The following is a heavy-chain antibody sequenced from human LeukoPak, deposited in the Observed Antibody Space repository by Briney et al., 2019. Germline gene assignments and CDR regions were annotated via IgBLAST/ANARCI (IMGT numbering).Heavy chain of an antibody. D-gene: IGHD3-22*01. CDR3: AKDFRYYYDSSGDDFDY. CDR2: IKQDGSEK. CDR1: GFTFSSYW. J-gene: IGHJ4*02. Sequence: GGSLRLSCAASGFTFSSYWMSWVRQAPGKGLEWVANIKQDGSEKYYVDSVKGRFTISRDNAKNSLYLQMNSLRAEDTAVYYCAKDFRYYYDSSGDDFDYWGQGTLVTVSS. V-gene: IGHV3-7*01.